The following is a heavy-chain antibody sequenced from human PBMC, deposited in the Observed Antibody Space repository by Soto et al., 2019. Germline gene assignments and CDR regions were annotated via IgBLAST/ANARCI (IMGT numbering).Heavy chain of an antibody. Sequence: SVKVSCKAAGGTFSSYASIWVRQDTGQGLEWMGGIIPIFGTANYAQKFQGRVTITADNSTSTAYMELSSLRSEDTAVYYCAREFSYTYYDCSAYHTYSFDFWGQGTLVTVSS. CDR2: IIPIFGTA. D-gene: IGHD3-22*01. V-gene: IGHV1-69*06. CDR1: GGTFSSYA. J-gene: IGHJ4*02. CDR3: AREFSYTYYDCSAYHTYSFDF.